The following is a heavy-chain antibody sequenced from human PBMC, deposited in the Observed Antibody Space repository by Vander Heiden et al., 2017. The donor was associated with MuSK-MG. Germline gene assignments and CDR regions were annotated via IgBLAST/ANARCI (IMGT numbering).Heavy chain of an antibody. Sequence: QVQLQESGPGLVKPSETLSLTCAVSGYSISRGYYWGWIRQPPGKGLEWIGSIDHSGNTYYNPSLMSRVTISPDTSKNQCALKLDSGTAADTAVYYCARQGLSNSVNYYYMDVWGQGTTVTVSS. D-gene: IGHD3-22*01. CDR2: IDHSGNT. V-gene: IGHV4-38-2*01. CDR3: ARQGLSNSVNYYYMDV. CDR1: GYSISRGYY. J-gene: IGHJ6*03.